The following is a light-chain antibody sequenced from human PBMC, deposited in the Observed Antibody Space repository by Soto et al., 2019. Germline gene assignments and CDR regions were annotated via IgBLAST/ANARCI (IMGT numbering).Light chain of an antibody. Sequence: QPVLTQPPSASGAPGQRVTFSCSGSTSNIGGNSVNWYQHLPGTAPKLLIYSNDRRPSGVPDRFSASKSGTSASLAISGLQSEDEADYYCASWDDSRRGVVFGGGTKLTVL. CDR1: TSNIGGNS. V-gene: IGLV1-44*01. CDR2: SND. J-gene: IGLJ2*01. CDR3: ASWDDSRRGVV.